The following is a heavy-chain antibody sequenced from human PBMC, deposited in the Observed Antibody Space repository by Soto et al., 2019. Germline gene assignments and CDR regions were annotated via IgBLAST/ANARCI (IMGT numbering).Heavy chain of an antibody. J-gene: IGHJ4*02. V-gene: IGHV1-18*01. Sequence: QVQLVQSGAEVKKPGASVKVSCTASGYTFTSYGISWVRQAPGQGLEWMGWISAYNGNTNYAQKLQGRATMTTDTSTSTAYRELRSLRADDTAVYYCARDKGWAPTDYWGQGTLVTVSS. CDR2: ISAYNGNT. CDR3: ARDKGWAPTDY. D-gene: IGHD1-26*01. CDR1: GYTFTSYG.